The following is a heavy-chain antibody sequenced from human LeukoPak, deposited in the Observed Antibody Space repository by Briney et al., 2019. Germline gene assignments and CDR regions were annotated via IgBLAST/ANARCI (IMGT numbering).Heavy chain of an antibody. V-gene: IGHV1-18*01. D-gene: IGHD3-10*01. J-gene: IGHJ4*02. CDR1: GYSFPNYG. Sequence: GASVKVSCKASGYSFPNYGISWVRQAPGQGLELMGRISVHNGDVIYAPKFQGRVTMTTDTSTTTAYMELRSLRFDDTAVYYCARYNTLLRGVTTSDYWGQGTLVTVSS. CDR2: ISVHNGDV. CDR3: ARYNTLLRGVTTSDY.